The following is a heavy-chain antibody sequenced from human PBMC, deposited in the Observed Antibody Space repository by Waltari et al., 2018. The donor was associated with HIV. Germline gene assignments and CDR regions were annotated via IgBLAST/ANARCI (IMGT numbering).Heavy chain of an antibody. CDR1: GFPFSTCS. V-gene: IGHV3-48*02. D-gene: IGHD3-16*01. CDR2: ISSTGTTK. J-gene: IGHJ4*02. CDR3: ASGYATTRFDS. Sequence: EVQLVESGGGLVQRGGSMRLSCAASGFPFSTCSFNWVRQAPGKGLEWNSYISSTGTTKYYANAVRGRFTVSRDKAKNSLYLQMSSLRDEDTAVYYCASGYATTRFDSWGQGTLVAVSS.